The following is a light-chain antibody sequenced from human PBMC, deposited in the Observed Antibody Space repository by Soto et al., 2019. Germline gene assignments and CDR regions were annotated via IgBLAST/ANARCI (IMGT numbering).Light chain of an antibody. Sequence: EIVLTQSPGTLSESPGERVTLSCRASKSVSSNYLAWYQQRPGQAPRLLIFCASYRSTGIPDRFSGSGSGTDFTLTISRLEPEDFAVYYCQQYSNTPPEFTFGPGTKVDSK. V-gene: IGKV3-20*01. CDR3: QQYSNTPPEFT. CDR2: CAS. J-gene: IGKJ3*01. CDR1: KSVSSNY.